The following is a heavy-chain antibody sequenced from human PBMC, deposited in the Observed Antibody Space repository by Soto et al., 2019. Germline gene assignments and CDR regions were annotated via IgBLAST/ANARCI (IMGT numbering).Heavy chain of an antibody. CDR2: GSPYNGDT. D-gene: IGHD2-2*01. Sequence: SEKVSCNPSVNTFTTYGINWVRQAPGQGLEWMGWGSPYNGDTAYAQKVQGRVTMTTDTSTRTEYLELRSLRSDDTAVYYCAREVGHMDAWGQGTTVTASS. CDR1: VNTFTTYG. CDR3: AREVGHMDA. V-gene: IGHV1-18*04. J-gene: IGHJ6*02.